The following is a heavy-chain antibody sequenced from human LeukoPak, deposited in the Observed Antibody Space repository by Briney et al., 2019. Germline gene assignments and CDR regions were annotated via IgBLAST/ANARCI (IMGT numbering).Heavy chain of an antibody. CDR3: TTNYENSGSYYPDY. V-gene: IGHV4-39*07. J-gene: IGHJ4*02. Sequence: SETLSLTCSVSGASINSSDYCWGWIRQPPGKGLEWIGTIYYRGNTYYNPSLRSGVTISVDTSKMQFSLKLNSVTAADTAVYYCTTNYENSGSYYPDYWGQGTLVTVSP. CDR2: IYYRGNT. D-gene: IGHD3-22*01. CDR1: GASINSSDYC.